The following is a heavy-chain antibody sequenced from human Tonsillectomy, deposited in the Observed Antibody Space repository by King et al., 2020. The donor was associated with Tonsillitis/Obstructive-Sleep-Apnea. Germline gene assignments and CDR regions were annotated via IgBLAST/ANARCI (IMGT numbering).Heavy chain of an antibody. J-gene: IGHJ6*02. D-gene: IGHD3-10*01. Sequence: VQLVESGGGVVQPGRSLRLSCAASGFTFSSYGMHWVRQAPGKGLEWVAVISYDGSNKYYADSVKGRFTISRDNSKNTLYLQMNSLRAEDTAVYYCAGGYGSGSFYYYYYCMDVWGQGTTVTVSS. CDR3: AGGYGSGSFYYYYYCMDV. V-gene: IGHV3-30*03. CDR1: GFTFSSYG. CDR2: ISYDGSNK.